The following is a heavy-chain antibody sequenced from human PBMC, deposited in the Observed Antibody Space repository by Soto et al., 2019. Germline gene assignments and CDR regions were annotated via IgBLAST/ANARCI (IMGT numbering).Heavy chain of an antibody. CDR1: GGSISSNSYY. CDR2: IYYSGNT. J-gene: IGHJ4*02. D-gene: IGHD3-22*01. Sequence: PSETLSLTSPVSGGSISSNSYYWGWIRQPPGKGLEWIGSIYYSGNTYYNPSLKSRVTISVDTSKNQFSVNLSSVTAADTAVYYCARQRGGYYDSSSNLYYFDYWGQGTLVTVSS. V-gene: IGHV4-39*01. CDR3: ARQRGGYYDSSSNLYYFDY.